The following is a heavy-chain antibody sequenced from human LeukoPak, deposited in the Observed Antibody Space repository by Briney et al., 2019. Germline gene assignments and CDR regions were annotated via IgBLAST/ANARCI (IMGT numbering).Heavy chain of an antibody. CDR3: ARSELDNSSSPNEDYYYYYYMDV. V-gene: IGHV4-30-4*08. J-gene: IGHJ6*03. CDR1: GGSISSGDYY. D-gene: IGHD6-6*01. CDR2: IYYSGST. Sequence: SQTLSLTCTVSGGSISSGDYYWSWIRQPPGTGLEWIGYIYYSGSTYYNPSLKSRVTISVDTSKNQFSLKLSSVTAADTAVYYCARSELDNSSSPNEDYYYYYYMDVWGKGTTVTVSS.